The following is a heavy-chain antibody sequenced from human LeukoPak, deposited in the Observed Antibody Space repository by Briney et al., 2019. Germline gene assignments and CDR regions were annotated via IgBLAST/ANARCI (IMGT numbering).Heavy chain of an antibody. D-gene: IGHD6-13*01. CDR3: GRQRYSSSWYTDY. Sequence: GGSLRLSCAASGFTFSSYSMNWVRQAPGKGLEWVSFISSSSSYIYYADSVKGRFTISRDSAKNSLYLQMNSLRVEDTAVYYCGRQRYSSSWYTDYWGQGTLVTVSS. J-gene: IGHJ4*02. CDR2: ISSSSSYI. CDR1: GFTFSSYS. V-gene: IGHV3-21*01.